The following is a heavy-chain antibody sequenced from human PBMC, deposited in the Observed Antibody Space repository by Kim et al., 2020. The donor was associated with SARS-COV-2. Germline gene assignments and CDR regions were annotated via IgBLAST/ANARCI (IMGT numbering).Heavy chain of an antibody. J-gene: IGHJ3*02. Sequence: SETLSLTCAVYGGSFSGYYWSWIRQPPGKGLEWIGEINHSGSTNYNPSLKSRVTISVDTSKNQFSLKLSSVTAADTAVYYCARGSPLTVTTRNAFDIWGQGTMVTGSS. V-gene: IGHV4-34*01. CDR2: INHSGST. D-gene: IGHD4-17*01. CDR3: ARGSPLTVTTRNAFDI. CDR1: GGSFSGYY.